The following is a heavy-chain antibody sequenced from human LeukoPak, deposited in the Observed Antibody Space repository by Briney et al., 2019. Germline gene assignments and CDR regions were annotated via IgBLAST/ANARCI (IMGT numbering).Heavy chain of an antibody. J-gene: IGHJ6*03. CDR2: IYTSGST. V-gene: IGHV4-39*07. Sequence: SETLSLTCTVSGGSISSSSSYWGWIRQPPGKGLEWIGRIYTSGSTNYNPSLKSRVTISVDTSKNQFSLKLSSVTAADTAVYYCARDGDYYGSGSFYYYYYMDVWGKGTTVTVSS. D-gene: IGHD3-10*01. CDR3: ARDGDYYGSGSFYYYYYMDV. CDR1: GGSISSSSSY.